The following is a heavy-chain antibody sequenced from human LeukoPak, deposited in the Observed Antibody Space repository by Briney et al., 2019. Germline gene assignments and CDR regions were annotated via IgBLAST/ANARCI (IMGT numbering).Heavy chain of an antibody. CDR1: GGSISSYY. CDR2: INTSGST. V-gene: IGHV4-4*07. J-gene: IGHJ4*02. Sequence: SETLSLTCTVSGGSISSYYWSWIRQPAGKGLEWIGRINTSGSTNYNPSLKSRVTMSVDTSKNQFSLKLSSVTAADTAVYYCARELAVAGTRALDYWGQGTLVTVSS. D-gene: IGHD6-19*01. CDR3: ARELAVAGTRALDY.